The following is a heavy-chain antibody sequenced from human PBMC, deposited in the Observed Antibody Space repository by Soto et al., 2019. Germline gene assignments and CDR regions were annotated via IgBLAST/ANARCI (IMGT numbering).Heavy chain of an antibody. CDR2: IDPSDSYT. D-gene: IGHD3-10*01. V-gene: IGHV5-10-1*03. J-gene: IGHJ5*02. CDR3: ARQRPEAGSFLGSA. Sequence: EVQLVQSGAEVKRPGESLRISCQGSGYSFTTYWIIWVRQMPGKGLEWVGTIDPSDSYTNYSPSFDGHVTLSTDNSVSTASLQWASLKASDTAMYYCARQRPEAGSFLGSAWGQGTLVTVSS. CDR1: GYSFTTYW.